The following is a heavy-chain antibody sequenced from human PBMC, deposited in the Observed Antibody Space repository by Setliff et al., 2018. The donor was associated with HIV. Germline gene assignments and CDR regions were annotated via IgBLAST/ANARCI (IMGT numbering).Heavy chain of an antibody. Sequence: GGSLRLSCAVSGFSVDRYGMHWVRQAPGKGLEWVAVIWSDEGQASYADSVRGRVTISRDNLKNTLYLQLNKVRPEDMAIYFCARSGGPYTYHYGMDIWGQGTTVTSP. V-gene: IGHV3-33*01. CDR3: ARSGGPYTYHYGMDI. J-gene: IGHJ6*02. CDR1: GFSVDRYG. D-gene: IGHD3-16*01. CDR2: IWSDEGQA.